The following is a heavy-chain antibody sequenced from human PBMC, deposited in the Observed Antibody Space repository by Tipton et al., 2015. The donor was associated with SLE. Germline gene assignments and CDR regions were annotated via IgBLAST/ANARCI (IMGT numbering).Heavy chain of an antibody. J-gene: IGHJ4*02. CDR3: ARDSPSTTGCGGFDY. D-gene: IGHD4-17*01. V-gene: IGHV3-30*04. CDR2: ISYDGSNK. Sequence: SLRLSCAASGFTFSSYAMHWVRQAPGKGLEWVAVISYDGSNKYYADSVKGRFTISRDNSKNTLNQQMNSLRAEETAVYYCARDSPSTTGCGGFDYWGQRTLVTVSS. CDR1: GFTFSSYA.